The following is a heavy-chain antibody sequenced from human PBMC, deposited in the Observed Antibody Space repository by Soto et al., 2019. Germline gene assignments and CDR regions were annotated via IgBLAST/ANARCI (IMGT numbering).Heavy chain of an antibody. V-gene: IGHV1-24*01. D-gene: IGHD1-1*01. Sequence: GASVKVSCKVSGYTLTELSMHWVRQAPGKGLEWMGGFDPEDGETIYAQNFQGRVTITADESTSTAYMELSSLRSDDTAVYYCARDKDRLQLGGNYYYILDVWGQGTAVTVSS. CDR3: ARDKDRLQLGGNYYYILDV. CDR1: GYTLTELS. J-gene: IGHJ6*02. CDR2: FDPEDGET.